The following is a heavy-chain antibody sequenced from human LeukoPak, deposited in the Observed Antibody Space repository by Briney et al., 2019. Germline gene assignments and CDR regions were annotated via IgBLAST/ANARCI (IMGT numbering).Heavy chain of an antibody. CDR2: ISGSGGST. D-gene: IGHD6-13*01. Sequence: PGGSLRLSCAASGFTFSSYAMSWVRQAPGKGLERVSAISGSGGSTYYADSVKGRFTISRDNSKNTLYLQMNSLRAEDTAVYYCATHRHSSSWYAEPDLVNWGQGTLVTVSS. J-gene: IGHJ4*02. CDR3: ATHRHSSSWYAEPDLVN. CDR1: GFTFSSYA. V-gene: IGHV3-23*01.